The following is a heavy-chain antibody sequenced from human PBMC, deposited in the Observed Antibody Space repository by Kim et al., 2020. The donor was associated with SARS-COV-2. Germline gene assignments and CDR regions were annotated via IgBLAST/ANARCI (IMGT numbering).Heavy chain of an antibody. D-gene: IGHD5-18*01. CDR2: IYHSGST. Sequence: SETLSLTCAVSGGSISSSNWWSWVRQPPGKGLEWIGEIYHSGSTNYNPSLKSRVTISVDKSKNQFSLKLSSVTAADTAVYYCARGVEIQLWFHSGNRRAFDIWGQGTMVTVSS. J-gene: IGHJ3*02. CDR1: GGSISSSNW. CDR3: ARGVEIQLWFHSGNRRAFDI. V-gene: IGHV4-4*02.